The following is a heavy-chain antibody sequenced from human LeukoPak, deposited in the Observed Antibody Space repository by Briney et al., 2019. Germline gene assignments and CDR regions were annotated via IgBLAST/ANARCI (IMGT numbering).Heavy chain of an antibody. CDR2: IFYTGNT. CDR3: ARDDSSGYLD. Sequence: PSETLSLTCSVSGVYFSSSGCYWGWIRQPPGKGLEWIGSIFYTGNTYYNPSLKSRVTISVDTSKDQFSLKLSSVTAADTAVYYCARDDSSGYLDWGQGTLVTVSS. D-gene: IGHD3-22*01. J-gene: IGHJ4*02. CDR1: GVYFSSSGCY. V-gene: IGHV4-39*07.